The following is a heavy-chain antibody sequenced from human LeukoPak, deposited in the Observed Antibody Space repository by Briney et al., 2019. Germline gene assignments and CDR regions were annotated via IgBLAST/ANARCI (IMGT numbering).Heavy chain of an antibody. CDR2: ITDSGNSP. CDR1: GFTFSSYF. CDR3: AKNFKSRTIAAAGLNFDY. D-gene: IGHD6-13*01. V-gene: IGHV3-23*01. Sequence: GGSLRLSCAASGFTFSSYFLTWVRQAPGKGLEWVSAITDSGNSPSYVDSVKGRFTISRDNSKNTLYLQMNSLRAEDTAVYYCAKNFKSRTIAAAGLNFDYWGQGTLVTVSS. J-gene: IGHJ4*02.